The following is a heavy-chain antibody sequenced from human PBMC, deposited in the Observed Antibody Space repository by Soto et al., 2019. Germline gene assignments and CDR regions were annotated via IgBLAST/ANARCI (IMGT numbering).Heavy chain of an antibody. CDR1: GGSISSGGYY. D-gene: IGHD3-22*01. V-gene: IGHV4-31*03. CDR2: IYYSGST. Sequence: QVQLQESGPGLVKPSQTLSLTCTVSGGSISSGGYYWSWVRQHPGKGLEWIGYIYYSGSTFYNPSLKRRVTIAVDTSKNPFSLKLSSVTAADTAVYYCARGSYYDSSGYYPYWGQGTLVTVSS. CDR3: ARGSYYDSSGYYPY. J-gene: IGHJ4*02.